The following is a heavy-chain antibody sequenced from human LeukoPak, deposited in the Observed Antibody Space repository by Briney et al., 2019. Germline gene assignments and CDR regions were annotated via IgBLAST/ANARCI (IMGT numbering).Heavy chain of an antibody. V-gene: IGHV3-53*01. J-gene: IGHJ4*02. Sequence: GGSLRLSCAASGFTVSSNYMSWVRQAPGKGLEWVSVIYSGGSTYYADSVKGRFTISRDNSKNTLYLQMNSLRAEDTAVYYCARFTGDDYVWGSYRYTPYFDYWGQGTLVTVSS. CDR1: GFTVSSNY. CDR2: IYSGGST. CDR3: ARFTGDDYVWGSYRYTPYFDY. D-gene: IGHD3-16*02.